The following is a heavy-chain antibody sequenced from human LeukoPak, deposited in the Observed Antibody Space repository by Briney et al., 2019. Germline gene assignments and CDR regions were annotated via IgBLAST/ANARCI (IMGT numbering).Heavy chain of an antibody. Sequence: SETLSLTCTVSGGSISSYYWSWIRQPPGKGLEWIGYISYSGRTNYNPSLKSRVTISVDMSKNQFSLKLSSVTAADTAVYYCAREGSIAAAFDYWGQGTLVTVSS. CDR3: AREGSIAAAFDY. CDR2: ISYSGRT. V-gene: IGHV4-59*01. J-gene: IGHJ4*02. D-gene: IGHD6-13*01. CDR1: GGSISSYY.